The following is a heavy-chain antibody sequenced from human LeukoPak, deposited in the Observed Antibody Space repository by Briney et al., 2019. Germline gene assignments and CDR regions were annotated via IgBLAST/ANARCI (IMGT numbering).Heavy chain of an antibody. CDR3: ARDWNWGSSDAFDI. Sequence: ASVKVSCKASGYTFTRYYIHWVRQAPGRGLEWMGIINPSGGNTNYAQKFQGRVTMTRDTSTTTVYMELSGLRSEGTAVYYCARDWNWGSSDAFDIWGQGTMVTVSS. J-gene: IGHJ3*02. CDR1: GYTFTRYY. CDR2: INPSGGNT. D-gene: IGHD7-27*01. V-gene: IGHV1-46*01.